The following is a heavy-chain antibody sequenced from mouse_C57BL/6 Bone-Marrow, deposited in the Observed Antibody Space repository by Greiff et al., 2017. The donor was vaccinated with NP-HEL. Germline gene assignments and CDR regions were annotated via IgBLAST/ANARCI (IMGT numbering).Heavy chain of an antibody. Sequence: EVKLMESGGGLVQPGESLKLSCESNEYEFPSHDMSWVRKTPEKRLELVAAINSDGGSTYYPDTMERRFIISRDNTKKTLYLQMSSLRSEDTALYYCASYYGSSYWYFDVWGTGTTVTVSS. CDR2: INSDGGST. J-gene: IGHJ1*03. D-gene: IGHD1-1*01. CDR1: EYEFPSHD. V-gene: IGHV5-2*01. CDR3: ASYYGSSYWYFDV.